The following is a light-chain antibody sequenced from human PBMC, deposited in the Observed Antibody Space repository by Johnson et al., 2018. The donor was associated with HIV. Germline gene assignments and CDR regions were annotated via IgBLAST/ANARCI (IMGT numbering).Light chain of an antibody. V-gene: IGLV1-51*01. CDR3: GTWDSNLSPLYV. Sequence: QAVLTQPPSVSAAPGQKVTISCSGSSSNIGNNYVSWYQHLPGTAPQLLIYDNNKRPSGIPDRFSGSKSGTSATLGITGLQTGDEADYYCGTWDSNLSPLYVFGSGTTITVL. J-gene: IGLJ1*01. CDR2: DNN. CDR1: SSNIGNNY.